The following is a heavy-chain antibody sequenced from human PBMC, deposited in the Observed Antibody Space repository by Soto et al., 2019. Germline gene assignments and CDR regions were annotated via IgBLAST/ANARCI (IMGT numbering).Heavy chain of an antibody. CDR3: AFDVQTGVVYFDN. CDR1: GGTFSTYT. Sequence: SVKVSCKASGGTFSTYTISWVRQAPGQGLEWLGRIIPLFGLPNHAQKFRDRVTISADKPTDTAYLEMNSLRPEDTAVYYCAFDVQTGVVYFDNWGQGTLVTVSS. J-gene: IGHJ4*02. CDR2: IIPLFGLP. V-gene: IGHV1-69*02. D-gene: IGHD2-21*01.